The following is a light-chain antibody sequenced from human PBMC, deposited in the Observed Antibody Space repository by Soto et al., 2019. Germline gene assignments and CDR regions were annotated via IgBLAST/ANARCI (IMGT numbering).Light chain of an antibody. J-gene: IGKJ4*01. CDR1: QSVSSY. V-gene: IGKV3-11*01. CDR3: QKRSNLPST. Sequence: EIVLTQSPATLSLSPGERAALSCRASQSVSSYLAWYQQKPGQAPRLLIYDASNRATGIPARFSGSGSGTDFTLTISSLEPEDFAVYYCQKRSNLPSTFGGGTRVEIK. CDR2: DAS.